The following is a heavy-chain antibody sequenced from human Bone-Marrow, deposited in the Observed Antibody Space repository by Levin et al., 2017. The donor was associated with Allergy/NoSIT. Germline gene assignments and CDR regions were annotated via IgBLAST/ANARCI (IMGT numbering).Heavy chain of an antibody. CDR2: ISGSGGST. J-gene: IGHJ4*02. V-gene: IGHV3-23*01. Sequence: GESLKISCAASGFTFSSYAMSWVRQAPGKGLEWVSAISGSGGSTYYADSVKGRFTISRDNSKNTLYLQMNSLRAEDTAVYYCAKPPGIEPFDYWGQGTLVTVSS. CDR1: GFTFSSYA. D-gene: IGHD1-14*01. CDR3: AKPPGIEPFDY.